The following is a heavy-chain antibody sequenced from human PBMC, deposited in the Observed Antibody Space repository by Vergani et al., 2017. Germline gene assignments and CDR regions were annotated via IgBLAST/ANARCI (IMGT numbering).Heavy chain of an antibody. CDR3: ARFGSSWYNGDYYYGMDV. V-gene: IGHV1-18*01. D-gene: IGHD6-13*01. CDR1: GYTFTSYG. J-gene: IGHJ6*02. CDR2: NSAYNGNT. Sequence: QVQLVQSGAEVKKPGASVKVSCKASGYTFTSYGISWVRQAPGQGLEWMGWNSAYNGNTNYAQKLQGRVTMTTDTSTSTAYMELRSRRSDDTAVYYCARFGSSWYNGDYYYGMDVWGQGTTVTVSS.